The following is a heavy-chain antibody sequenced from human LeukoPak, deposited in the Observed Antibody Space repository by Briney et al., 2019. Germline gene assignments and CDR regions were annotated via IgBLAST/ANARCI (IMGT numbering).Heavy chain of an antibody. CDR3: ARRGSYDSSGYYRKPRSYFQH. V-gene: IGHV4-34*01. D-gene: IGHD3-22*01. Sequence: KPSETLSLTCAVYGGSFSGYYWSWIRQPPGKGLEWIGEINHSGSTNYNPSLKSRVTISVDTSKNQFSLKLSSVTAADTAVYYCARRGSYDSSGYYRKPRSYFQHWGQGTLVTVSS. CDR2: INHSGST. J-gene: IGHJ1*01. CDR1: GGSFSGYY.